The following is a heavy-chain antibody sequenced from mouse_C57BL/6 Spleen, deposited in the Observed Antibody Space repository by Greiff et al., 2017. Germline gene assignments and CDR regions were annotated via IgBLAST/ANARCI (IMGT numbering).Heavy chain of an antibody. D-gene: IGHD4-1*01. CDR2: IYPGDGDT. Sequence: QVQLKQSGPELVKPGASVKISCNASGYAFSSSWMNWVKQRPGKGLEWIGRIYPGDGDTNYNGKFKGKATLTEDKSSSTAYMQLSCLTSDDSAVFVGTRHWDGRDWGKGTTLTVSS. J-gene: IGHJ2*01. CDR3: TRHWDGRD. V-gene: IGHV1-82*01. CDR1: GYAFSSSW.